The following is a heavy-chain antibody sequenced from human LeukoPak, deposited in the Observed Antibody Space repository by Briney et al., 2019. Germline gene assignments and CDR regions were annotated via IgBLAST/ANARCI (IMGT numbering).Heavy chain of an antibody. J-gene: IGHJ5*02. V-gene: IGHV3-23*01. Sequence: GGSLRLSCAASGFTFSSYAMSWVRQAPGKGLEWVSAISGSGGSTYYADSVKGRFTISRDNSKNTLYLQMNSLRAEDTAVYYCANLFTSTSSGWFDPWGQGTLVTVSS. D-gene: IGHD2-2*01. CDR2: ISGSGGST. CDR3: ANLFTSTSSGWFDP. CDR1: GFTFSSYA.